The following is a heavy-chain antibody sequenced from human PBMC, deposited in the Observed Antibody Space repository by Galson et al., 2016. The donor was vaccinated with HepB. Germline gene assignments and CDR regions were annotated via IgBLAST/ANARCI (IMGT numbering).Heavy chain of an antibody. CDR2: MKQDGSGE. CDR1: GFSISNSW. CDR3: ARDPGGDIGWYYFDS. V-gene: IGHV3-7*03. J-gene: IGHJ4*02. D-gene: IGHD6-19*01. Sequence: SLRLSCAASGFSISNSWMSWVRQAPGKGLEWVAYMKQDGSGEYYVDSVKGRFTMSRDNAKNSLYLQLNSLRADDTAVYYCARDPGGDIGWYYFDSWGQGTLVTVSS.